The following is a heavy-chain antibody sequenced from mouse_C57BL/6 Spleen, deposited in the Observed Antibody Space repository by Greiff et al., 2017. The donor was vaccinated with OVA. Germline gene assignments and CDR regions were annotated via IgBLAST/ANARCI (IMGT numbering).Heavy chain of an antibody. CDR3: ARPYYDYDGGAY. CDR2: IYPRSGNT. D-gene: IGHD2-4*01. Sequence: QVQLQQSGAELARPGASVKLSCKASGYTFTSYGISWVKQRTGQGLEWIGEIYPRSGNTYYNEKFKGKATLTADKSSSTAYMELRSLTSEDSAVYFCARPYYDYDGGAYWGQGTLVTVSA. V-gene: IGHV1-81*01. J-gene: IGHJ3*01. CDR1: GYTFTSYG.